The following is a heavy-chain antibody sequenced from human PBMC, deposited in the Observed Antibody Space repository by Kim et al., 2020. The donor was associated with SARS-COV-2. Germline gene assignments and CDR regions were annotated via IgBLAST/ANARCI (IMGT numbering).Heavy chain of an antibody. CDR3: ARDPYGSGSYYYYYYMDV. CDR2: INPNSGGT. J-gene: IGHJ6*03. V-gene: IGHV1-2*02. CDR1: GYTFAGYY. D-gene: IGHD3-10*01. Sequence: ASVKVSCKASGYTFAGYYMHWVRQAPGQGLEWMGWINPNSGGTNYAQKFQGRVTMTRDTSISTAYMELSRLRSDDTAVYYCARDPYGSGSYYYYYYMDVWGKGTTVTVSS.